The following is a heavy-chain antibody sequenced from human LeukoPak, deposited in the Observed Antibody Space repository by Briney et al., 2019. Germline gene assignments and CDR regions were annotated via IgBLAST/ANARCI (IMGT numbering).Heavy chain of an antibody. V-gene: IGHV4-39*01. D-gene: IGHD5-18*01. J-gene: IGHJ4*02. Sequence: SETLSLTCTVSGGSISTSSYYWGWIRQPPGKGLEWIASMYYSGSTYYNPSLQSRVTISVDTSKNQFSLRLTSVTAADTAVYYCARQGGLWLRAPFDYWGQGTLVTVSS. CDR2: MYYSGST. CDR3: ARQGGLWLRAPFDY. CDR1: GGSISTSSYY.